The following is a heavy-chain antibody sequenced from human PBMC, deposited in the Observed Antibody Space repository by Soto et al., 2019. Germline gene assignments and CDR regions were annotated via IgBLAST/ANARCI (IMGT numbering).Heavy chain of an antibody. J-gene: IGHJ6*02. CDR1: GYGFISYW. D-gene: IGHD3-10*01. CDR2: IYPGDAHT. Sequence: GESLKISCRGSGYGFISYWIGWVRQMPGKGLEWMGIIYPGDAHTRYSPSLQGQVTISADKSISTAYLQWSSLKASDTAMYYCARLPTGRTVTDHGMDVWGQGTAVTVSS. CDR3: ARLPTGRTVTDHGMDV. V-gene: IGHV5-51*01.